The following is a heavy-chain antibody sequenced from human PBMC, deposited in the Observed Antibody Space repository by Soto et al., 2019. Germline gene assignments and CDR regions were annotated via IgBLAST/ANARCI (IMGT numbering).Heavy chain of an antibody. Sequence: QVQLVESGGGVVQPGRSLRLSCAASGFTFSTYVMHWVRQALGKGLEWVAAISYDGKSEHYADSVKGRFTISRDNSKNTLYVQMDTLGAEDTAVYYCATEDHSSGHAGTFQHWGQGTLVSVSS. V-gene: IGHV3-30*04. CDR3: ATEDHSSGHAGTFQH. CDR1: GFTFSTYV. CDR2: ISYDGKSE. J-gene: IGHJ1*01. D-gene: IGHD3-22*01.